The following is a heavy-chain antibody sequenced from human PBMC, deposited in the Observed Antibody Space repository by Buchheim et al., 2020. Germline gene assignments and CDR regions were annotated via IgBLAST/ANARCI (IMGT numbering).Heavy chain of an antibody. J-gene: IGHJ4*01. CDR3: ARDIDY. CDR2: IYHSGST. CDR1: GGSISSYY. Sequence: QVQLQESGPGLVKPSETLSLTCTVSGGSISSYYWSWIRQPPGKGLGWIGYIYHSGSTNYIPSLKSRVTISIDTSKNQFSLKLSSATAADTAVYYCARDIDYWGQGTL. V-gene: IGHV4-59*01.